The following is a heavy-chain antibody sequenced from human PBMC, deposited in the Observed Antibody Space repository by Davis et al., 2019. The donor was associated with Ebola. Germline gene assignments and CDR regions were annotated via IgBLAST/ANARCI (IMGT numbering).Heavy chain of an antibody. CDR2: IYYTGSA. CDR1: GVSISRHY. J-gene: IGHJ4*02. CDR3: SERGSSV. Sequence: PGGFLRLSCTVSGVSISRHYWSWIRQPPGKRLEWIGSIYYTGSAYYNSSLASRATISVDTSKNQFSLKLTSVTAADTAMYYCSERGSSVWGQGTLVTVSS. V-gene: IGHV4-59*03. D-gene: IGHD3-10*01.